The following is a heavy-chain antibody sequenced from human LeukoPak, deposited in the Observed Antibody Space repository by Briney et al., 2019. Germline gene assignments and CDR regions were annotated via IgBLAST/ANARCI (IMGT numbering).Heavy chain of an antibody. V-gene: IGHV3-30*02. CDR1: GFTFSSYG. CDR3: AKDQNYYGSGSYYPTDY. D-gene: IGHD3-10*01. CDR2: IRYDGSNK. J-gene: IGHJ4*02. Sequence: PGGSLRLSCAASGFTFSSYGTHWVRQAPGKGLEWVAFIRYDGSNKYYADSVKGRFTISRDNSKNTLYLQMNSLRAEDTAVYYCAKDQNYYGSGSYYPTDYWGQGTLVTVSS.